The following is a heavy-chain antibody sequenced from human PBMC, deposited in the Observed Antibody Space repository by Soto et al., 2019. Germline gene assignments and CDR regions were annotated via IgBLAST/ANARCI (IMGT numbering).Heavy chain of an antibody. CDR1: GFSLTNYW. CDR2: INSDGSST. J-gene: IGHJ5*02. CDR3: TRVANGWYGWFDP. Sequence: GGSLRLSCAGSGFSLTNYWMHWVRQAPGKGLVWVSRINSDGSSTSYADSVKGRFTISRGNAKNTLYLQMNSLRAEDTAVYYCTRVANGWYGWFDPWGQGTLVTVSS. V-gene: IGHV3-74*01. D-gene: IGHD6-19*01.